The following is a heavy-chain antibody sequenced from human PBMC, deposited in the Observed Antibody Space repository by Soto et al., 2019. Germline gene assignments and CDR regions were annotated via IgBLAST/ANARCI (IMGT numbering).Heavy chain of an antibody. CDR2: IWYDGSNK. J-gene: IGHJ6*02. V-gene: IGHV3-33*01. D-gene: IGHD3-3*01. CDR1: GFTFSSYG. CDR3: ARDLGSGYYYYYYGMDV. Sequence: PGGSLRLSCAASGFTFSSYGMHWVRQAPGKGLEWVAVIWYDGSNKYYADSVKGRFTISRDNSKNTLYLQMNSLRAEDTAVYYCARDLGSGYYYYYYGMDVWGQGTTVTVSS.